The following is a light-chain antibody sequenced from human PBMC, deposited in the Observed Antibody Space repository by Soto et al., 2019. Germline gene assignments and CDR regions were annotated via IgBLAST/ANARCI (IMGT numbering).Light chain of an antibody. CDR2: ASS. CDR3: QQLNTFPVT. J-gene: IGKJ5*01. CDR1: QGISSY. Sequence: DIQLTQSPSFLSASVGDRVTISCRASQGISSYLAWYQQTPGKAPKLLIYASSTLQSGVTSRFSGSGSGTEFTLTIGSLQPEDFATYYCQQLNTFPVTFGQGTRLDI. V-gene: IGKV1-9*01.